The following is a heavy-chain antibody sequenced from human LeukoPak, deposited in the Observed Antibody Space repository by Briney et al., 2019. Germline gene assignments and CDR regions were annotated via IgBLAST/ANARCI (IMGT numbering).Heavy chain of an antibody. J-gene: IGHJ4*02. D-gene: IGHD3-22*01. CDR1: GLSFSSFA. CDR2: VSGSGGAT. V-gene: IGHV3-23*01. CDR3: AKEGTYYDSSGYYTH. Sequence: GGSLRLSCAASGLSFSSFAMRWVRQAPGKGLEWVSSVSGSGGATYYADSVKGRFTISRDNSKNTLFLQMSSLRVEDTAIYYCAKEGTYYDSSGYYTHWGQGTLVAVSS.